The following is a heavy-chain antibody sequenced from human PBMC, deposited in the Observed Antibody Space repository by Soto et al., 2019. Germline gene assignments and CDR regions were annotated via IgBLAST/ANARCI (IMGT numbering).Heavy chain of an antibody. D-gene: IGHD1-1*01. J-gene: IGHJ6*03. V-gene: IGHV6-1*01. CDR2: TYYRSKWYI. CDR3: ARGSWDDVTCHYCLDV. CDR1: GENDCSNSAS. Sequence: SLTCDSRGENDCSNSASWNRIKQNTSRSLEWLGRTYYRSKWYINYAVSVKSRITVNPDSSKNQFSLQLNSVTPEDTAVYYCARGSWDDVTCHYCLDVWGKRITVTVSS.